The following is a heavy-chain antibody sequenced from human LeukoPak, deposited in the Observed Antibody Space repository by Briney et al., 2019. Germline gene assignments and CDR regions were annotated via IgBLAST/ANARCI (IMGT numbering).Heavy chain of an antibody. Sequence: PSETLSLTCSVSGGSISSSSFYWGRIRQPPGKGLEWIGSIYYNGRTHYNPSLKSRVTMSVDTSKNQFSLNMGSVSAADTAMYFCANTFASRDISIFGVTTWGFDCWGQGIRVTVSS. CDR3: ANTFASRDISIFGVTTWGFDC. CDR1: GGSISSSSFY. CDR2: IYYNGRT. D-gene: IGHD3-3*01. J-gene: IGHJ4*02. V-gene: IGHV4-39*01.